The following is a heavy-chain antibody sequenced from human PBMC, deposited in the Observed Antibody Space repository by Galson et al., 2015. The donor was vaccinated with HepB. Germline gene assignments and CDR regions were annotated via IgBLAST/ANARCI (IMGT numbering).Heavy chain of an antibody. Sequence: SLRLSCAASGFTFSSYSMNWVRQAPGKGLEWVSSISSSSSYIYYADSVKGRFTISRDNAKNSLYLQMNSLRAEDTAVYYCARDGKDSSWYNNYYYMDVWGKGTTVTVSS. J-gene: IGHJ6*03. D-gene: IGHD6-13*01. CDR3: ARDGKDSSWYNNYYYMDV. CDR1: GFTFSSYS. CDR2: ISSSSSYI. V-gene: IGHV3-21*01.